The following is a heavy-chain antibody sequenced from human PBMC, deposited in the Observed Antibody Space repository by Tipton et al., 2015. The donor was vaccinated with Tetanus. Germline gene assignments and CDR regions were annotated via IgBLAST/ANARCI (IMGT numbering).Heavy chain of an antibody. J-gene: IGHJ5*02. CDR3: ARQADNWFDP. CDR2: IYYNGNT. Sequence: TLSLTCSVSGGSLFSGSFYWAWLRQPPGKGPEWIGQIYYNGNTYYLSSLKSRVTISADTSNNQFSLSLRSVTAADTAVYYCARQADNWFDPWGQGTLVTVS. V-gene: IGHV4-39*01. D-gene: IGHD6-25*01. CDR1: GGSLFSGSFY.